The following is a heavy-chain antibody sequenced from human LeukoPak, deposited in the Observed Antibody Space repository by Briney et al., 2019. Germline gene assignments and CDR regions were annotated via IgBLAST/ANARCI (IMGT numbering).Heavy chain of an antibody. CDR3: ARDAYDSSGYYYRDYYYYCMDV. CDR2: ISSSSSYI. CDR1: GFTFSSYS. J-gene: IGHJ6*03. D-gene: IGHD3-22*01. V-gene: IGHV3-21*01. Sequence: PGGSLRLSCAASGFTFSSYSMNWDRQAPGEGLEWVSSISSSSSYIYYADSVKGRFTISRDNAKNSLYLQMNSLRAEDTAVYYCARDAYDSSGYYYRDYYYYCMDVWGKGTTVTVSS.